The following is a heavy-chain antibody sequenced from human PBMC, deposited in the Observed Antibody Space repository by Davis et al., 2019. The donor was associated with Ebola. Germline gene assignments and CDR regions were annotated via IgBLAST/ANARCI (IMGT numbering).Heavy chain of an antibody. Sequence: GESLKISCAASGFTFSDYYMSWIRQAPGKGLEWVSYISSSSSYTNYADSVKGRFTISRDNAKNSLYLQMNSLRAEDTAVYYCARVKLISAFDIWGQGTMVTVSS. V-gene: IGHV3-11*06. J-gene: IGHJ3*02. CDR1: GFTFSDYY. D-gene: IGHD1-26*01. CDR3: ARVKLISAFDI. CDR2: ISSSSSYT.